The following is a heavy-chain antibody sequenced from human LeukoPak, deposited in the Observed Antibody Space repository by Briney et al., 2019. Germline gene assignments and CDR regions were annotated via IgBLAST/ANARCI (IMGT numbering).Heavy chain of an antibody. Sequence: GGSLRLSCAASGFTFSSYAMSWVRQAPGNGLEWVSAISGSGGSTYYADSVKGRFTISRDNSKNTLYLQMNSLRAEDTAVYYCTPRGYSYAYGYWGQGTLVTVSS. V-gene: IGHV3-23*01. J-gene: IGHJ4*02. CDR2: ISGSGGST. D-gene: IGHD5-18*01. CDR1: GFTFSSYA. CDR3: TPRGYSYAYGY.